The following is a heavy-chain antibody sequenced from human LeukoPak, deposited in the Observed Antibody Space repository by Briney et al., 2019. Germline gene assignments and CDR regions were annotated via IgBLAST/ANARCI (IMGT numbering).Heavy chain of an antibody. Sequence: PGGSLRLSCAASGFTFSNYSMSWVRQAPGEGLMWVSRINTDGSSTTYAASAKGRFTMSRDNAKSTLFLQMNSLRAEDTAVYYCVIVGAVTGSYWGQGTLVTVSS. CDR3: VIVGAVTGSY. V-gene: IGHV3-74*01. J-gene: IGHJ4*02. CDR1: GFTFSNYS. CDR2: INTDGSST. D-gene: IGHD2-21*02.